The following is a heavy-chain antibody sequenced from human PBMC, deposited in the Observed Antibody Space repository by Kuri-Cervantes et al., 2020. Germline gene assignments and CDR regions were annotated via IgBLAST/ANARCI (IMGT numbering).Heavy chain of an antibody. CDR3: ARHVYYGDYELDY. D-gene: IGHD4-17*01. CDR2: INHSGST. Sequence: GSLRLSCAASGFTFSSYWMSWVRQAPGKGLEWIGEINHSGSTNYNPSLKSRVTISVDTSKNQFSLKLSSVTAADTAVYYCARHVYYGDYELDYWGQGTLVTVSS. J-gene: IGHJ4*02. V-gene: IGHV4-34*01. CDR1: GFTFSSYW.